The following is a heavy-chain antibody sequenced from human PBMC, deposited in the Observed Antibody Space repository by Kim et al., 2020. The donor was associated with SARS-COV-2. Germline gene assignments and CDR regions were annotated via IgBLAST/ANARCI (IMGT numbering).Heavy chain of an antibody. CDR3: ARDNKVGATRDWYFDL. D-gene: IGHD1-26*01. V-gene: IGHV3-11*01. CDR2: ISSSGSTI. Sequence: GGSLRLSCAASGFTFSDYYMSWIRQAPGKGLEWVSYISSSGSTIYYADSVKGRFTISRDNAKNSLYLQMNSLRAEDTAVYYCARDNKVGATRDWYFDLWGRGTLVTVSS. J-gene: IGHJ2*01. CDR1: GFTFSDYY.